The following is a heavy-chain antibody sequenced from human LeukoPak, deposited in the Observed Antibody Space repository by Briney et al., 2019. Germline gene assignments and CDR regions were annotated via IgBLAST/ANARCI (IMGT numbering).Heavy chain of an antibody. D-gene: IGHD6-19*01. Sequence: PGGSLRLSCAASGFTFSSYAMRWVRQAPGKGLEWVAVISYDGSNKYYADSVKGRFTISRDNSKNTLYLQMNSLRAEDTAVYYCARGSQWLVLRTHHDYWGQGTLVTVSS. CDR1: GFTFSSYA. V-gene: IGHV3-30-3*01. CDR2: ISYDGSNK. CDR3: ARGSQWLVLRTHHDY. J-gene: IGHJ4*02.